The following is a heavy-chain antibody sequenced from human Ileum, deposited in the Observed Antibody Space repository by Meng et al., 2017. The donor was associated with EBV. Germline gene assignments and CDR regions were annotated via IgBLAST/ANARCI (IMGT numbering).Heavy chain of an antibody. CDR2: IHADGSVT. J-gene: IGHJ4*02. CDR3: ARDLFWNQADY. V-gene: IGHV3-74*01. D-gene: IGHD1-14*01. Sequence: EVRLVEAGGGLVQPGGSLRLSCATSGFIFSNYWMHWVRQAPGKGLVWVSRIHADGSVTNYADSVKGRFTISRDNAKNTLYLQMNSLRAEDTAVYYCARDLFWNQADYWGQGTLVTVSS. CDR1: GFIFSNYW.